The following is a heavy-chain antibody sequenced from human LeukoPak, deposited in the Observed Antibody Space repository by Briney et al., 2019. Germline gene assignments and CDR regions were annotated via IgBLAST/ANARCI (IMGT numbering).Heavy chain of an antibody. CDR2: ISGSCGST. Sequence: GGSLRLSCAASGFTFSSYAMSWVRQAPGRGLEWVSAISGSCGSTYYADSVKGRFTISRDNSKNTLYLQMNSLRAEDTAVYYCAKDLIAAAGTGAGYYYYGMDVWGQGTTVTVSS. D-gene: IGHD6-13*01. V-gene: IGHV3-23*01. CDR3: AKDLIAAAGTGAGYYYYGMDV. CDR1: GFTFSSYA. J-gene: IGHJ6*02.